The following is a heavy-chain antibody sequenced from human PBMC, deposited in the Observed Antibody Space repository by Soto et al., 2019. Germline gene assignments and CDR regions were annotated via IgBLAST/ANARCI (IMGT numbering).Heavy chain of an antibody. CDR3: ARDSTVTNAFEY. CDR2: IIPVLVSP. Sequence: QVQLVQSGAEVKKPGSSVKVSCKASGGTFSRSAISWVRQAPGQGLEWMGTIIPVLVSPKNAQKLQGRVTITADESTTTAYMELDSLTSDDTAVYFCARDSTVTNAFEYWGQGTLVIVSS. CDR1: GGTFSRSA. D-gene: IGHD4-17*01. J-gene: IGHJ4*02. V-gene: IGHV1-69*11.